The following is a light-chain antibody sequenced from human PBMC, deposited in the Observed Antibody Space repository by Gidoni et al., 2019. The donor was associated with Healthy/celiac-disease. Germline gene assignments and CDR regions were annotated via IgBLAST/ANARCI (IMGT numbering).Light chain of an antibody. CDR1: KLGDKY. J-gene: IGLJ2*01. CDR2: QDS. Sequence: SYELTQPPSASVSPGQTASITCSGDKLGDKYACWYQQKPGQSPVLVIYQDSKRPSGIPGRFSGSNSGNTATLTISGTQAMDEADYYCQAWDSSLVVFGGGTKLTVL. V-gene: IGLV3-1*01. CDR3: QAWDSSLVV.